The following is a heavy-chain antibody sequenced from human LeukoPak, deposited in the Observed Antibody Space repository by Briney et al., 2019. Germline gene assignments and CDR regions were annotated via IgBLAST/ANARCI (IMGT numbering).Heavy chain of an antibody. J-gene: IGHJ4*02. Sequence: SETLSLTCSVSGYSISSGYFWGWIRQPPGKGLEWIGSIYHSGSTYYNPSLKSRVTILMDTSKNQLSLKLRSVSAADKAIYYCARQSFDYYGSGGYSLESLDLWGQGTLVTVSS. CDR3: ARQSFDYYGSGGYSLESLDL. CDR2: IYHSGST. D-gene: IGHD3-10*01. V-gene: IGHV4-38-2*02. CDR1: GYSISSGYF.